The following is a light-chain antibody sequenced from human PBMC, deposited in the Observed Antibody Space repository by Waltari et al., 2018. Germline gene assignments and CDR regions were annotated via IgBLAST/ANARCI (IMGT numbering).Light chain of an antibody. J-gene: IGLJ1*01. CDR2: DVT. Sequence: QSALTQAASVSGSPGQSITISCTGTSSDVGGYKSVSWYQQHPGKAPKVLIYDVTNRPSGVSTRFAGPKAGNPASLTISGLQAEDEADYYCSAYTRSGTYVFGTGTKVTVL. CDR1: SSDVGGYKS. CDR3: SAYTRSGTYV. V-gene: IGLV2-14*03.